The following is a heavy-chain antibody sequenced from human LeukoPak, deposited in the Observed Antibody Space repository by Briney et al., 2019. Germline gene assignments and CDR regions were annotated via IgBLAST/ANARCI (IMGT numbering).Heavy chain of an antibody. Sequence: SETLSLTCTVSGGSISSYYWSWIRQPAGKGLEWIGRIYTSGSTNYNPSLKSRVTMSVDTSKNQFSLKLSSVTAADTAVYYCAREITGGYYGSGAKLDYWGQGTLVTVSS. D-gene: IGHD3-10*01. CDR2: IYTSGST. CDR3: AREITGGYYGSGAKLDY. CDR1: GGSISSYY. J-gene: IGHJ4*02. V-gene: IGHV4-4*07.